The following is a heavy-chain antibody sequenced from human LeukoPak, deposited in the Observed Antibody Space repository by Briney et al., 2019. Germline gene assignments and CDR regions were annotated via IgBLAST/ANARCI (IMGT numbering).Heavy chain of an antibody. CDR3: ARAAFYDDSGYYRPDF. V-gene: IGHV3-48*03. D-gene: IGHD3-22*01. Sequence: GGSLRLSCAASGFIFSKHEMNWVRQAPGKGLEWVSYISSSGSAKYYADSVKGRFTISRDNAQNSLDLQMNSLRAEDTAVYYCARAAFYDDSGYYRPDFWGQGTLVTVSS. CDR2: ISSSGSAK. CDR1: GFIFSKHE. J-gene: IGHJ4*02.